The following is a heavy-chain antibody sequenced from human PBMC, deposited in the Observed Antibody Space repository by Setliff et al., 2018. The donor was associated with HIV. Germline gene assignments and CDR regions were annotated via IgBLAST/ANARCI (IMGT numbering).Heavy chain of an antibody. J-gene: IGHJ5*02. CDR3: ARQVVGATYNWFDP. V-gene: IGHV4-34*01. CDR2: INHSGST. CDR1: GGSFSDYY. D-gene: IGHD1-26*01. Sequence: SETLSLTCAVYGGSFSDYYWSWIRQPPGKGLEWIGEINHSGSTNYNPSLKSRVTISVDTSKNQFSLKLSSVTAADTAVYYCARQVVGATYNWFDPWGQGTLVTVSS.